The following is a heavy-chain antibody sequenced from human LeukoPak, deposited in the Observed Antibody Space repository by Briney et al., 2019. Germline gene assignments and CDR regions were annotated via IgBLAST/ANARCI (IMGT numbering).Heavy chain of an antibody. CDR1: GGTFSSYA. CDR3: ARDPEMATIPNFDY. CDR2: IIPIFGTA. Sequence: GASVKVSCKASGGTFSSYAISWVRQAPGQGLEWMGGIIPIFGTANYAQKFQGRVTITADESTSTAYMELSRLRSDDTAVYYCARDPEMATIPNFDYWGQGTLVTVSS. J-gene: IGHJ4*02. V-gene: IGHV1-69*13. D-gene: IGHD5-24*01.